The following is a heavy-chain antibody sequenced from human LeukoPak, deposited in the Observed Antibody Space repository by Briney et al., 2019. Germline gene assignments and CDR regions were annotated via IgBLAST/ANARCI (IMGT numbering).Heavy chain of an antibody. CDR2: ISSSGRNK. J-gene: IGHJ4*02. V-gene: IGHV3-21*01. Sequence: GGSLRLSCAASGFTFNSYGMNWVRQAPGKGLEWVSSISSSGRNKFYADSVTGRFTISRDNAKNSLYLQMNSLRAEDTAVYYCAREASRGLVSDYWGQGTLVTVSS. CDR3: AREASRGLVSDY. CDR1: GFTFNSYG. D-gene: IGHD3-10*01.